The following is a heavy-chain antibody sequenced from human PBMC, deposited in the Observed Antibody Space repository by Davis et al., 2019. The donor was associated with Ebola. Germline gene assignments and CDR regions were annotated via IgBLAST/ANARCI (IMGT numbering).Heavy chain of an antibody. D-gene: IGHD6-19*01. CDR3: ARGEYSSGWYYFDY. CDR2: ISGSGDST. J-gene: IGHJ4*02. Sequence: GGSLRLSCAASGFTFSSYEMNWVRQAPGKGLEWVSAISGSGDSTYYADSVKGRFTISRDNSKNTLYLQMNSLRAEDTAVYYCARGEYSSGWYYFDYWGQGTLVTVSS. CDR1: GFTFSSYE. V-gene: IGHV3-23*01.